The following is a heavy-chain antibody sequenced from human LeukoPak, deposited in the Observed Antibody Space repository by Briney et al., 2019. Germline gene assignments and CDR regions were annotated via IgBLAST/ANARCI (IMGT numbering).Heavy chain of an antibody. CDR1: GGTFSSYA. CDR2: IIPIFGTA. CDR3: ARDRSSGWNFDY. Sequence: SSVKVSCKASGGTFSSYAISWVRQAPGQGLEWMGRIIPIFGTANYAQKFQGRVTITTDESTSTAYMELSSLRSEDTAVYYCARDRSSGWNFDYWGQGTLVTVSS. V-gene: IGHV1-69*05. J-gene: IGHJ4*02. D-gene: IGHD6-19*01.